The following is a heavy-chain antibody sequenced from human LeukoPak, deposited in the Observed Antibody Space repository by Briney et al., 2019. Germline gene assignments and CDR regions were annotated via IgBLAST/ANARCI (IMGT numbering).Heavy chain of an antibody. CDR2: IYPDNSDT. CDR1: GYSFTNYW. D-gene: IGHD1-14*01. Sequence: GESLKISCKASGYSFTNYWIGWVRQMPGKGLEWMGIIYPDNSDTRYSPSFQGQVTISADKSISTAYLQWSSLKASDTAMYYCARGLLAGGRPEYYYGMDVWGQGTTVTVSS. CDR3: ARGLLAGGRPEYYYGMDV. J-gene: IGHJ6*02. V-gene: IGHV5-51*01.